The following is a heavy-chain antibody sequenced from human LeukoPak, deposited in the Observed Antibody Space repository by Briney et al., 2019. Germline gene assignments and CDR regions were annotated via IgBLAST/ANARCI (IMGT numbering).Heavy chain of an antibody. CDR2: ISAYNGNT. D-gene: IGHD6-19*01. CDR3: ARVLPYGSGVPDVTPHGMDV. Sequence: GASVKVSCKASGYTFTSYGISWVRQAPGQGLEWMGWISAYNGNTNYAQKLQGRVTMTTDTSTSTAYMELRSLRSDDTAVYYCARVLPYGSGVPDVTPHGMDVWGQGTTVTVSS. CDR1: GYTFTSYG. J-gene: IGHJ6*02. V-gene: IGHV1-18*01.